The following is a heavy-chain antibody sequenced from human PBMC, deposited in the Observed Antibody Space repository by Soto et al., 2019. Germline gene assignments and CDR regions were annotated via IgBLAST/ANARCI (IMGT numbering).Heavy chain of an antibody. CDR1: GFTFSSYW. V-gene: IGHV3-7*01. D-gene: IGHD6-13*01. CDR2: IKQDGSEK. J-gene: IGHJ6*02. Sequence: GGSLRLSCAASGFTFSSYWMSWVRQAPGKGLEWVANIKQDGSEKYYVDSVKGRFTISRDNAKNSLYLQMNSLRAEDTAVYYCARDYRPLAAAGLYYYYSMDVWGQGTTVTVSS. CDR3: ARDYRPLAAAGLYYYYSMDV.